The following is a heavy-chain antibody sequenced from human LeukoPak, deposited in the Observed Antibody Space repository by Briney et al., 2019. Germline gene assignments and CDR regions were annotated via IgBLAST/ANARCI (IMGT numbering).Heavy chain of an antibody. CDR3: ARGLLGYCSSTSCPYYYYYYGMDV. J-gene: IGHJ6*02. CDR2: ISDSGSN. CDR1: GFSFSDYY. D-gene: IGHD2-2*01. Sequence: GSLRLSCAASGFSFSDYYMSWIRQPPGKGLEWIGGISDSGSNNYNPSLKSRVPISVDTSKNQFSLKLSSVTAADTAVYYCARGLLGYCSSTSCPYYYYYYGMDVWGQGTTVTVSS. V-gene: IGHV4-34*01.